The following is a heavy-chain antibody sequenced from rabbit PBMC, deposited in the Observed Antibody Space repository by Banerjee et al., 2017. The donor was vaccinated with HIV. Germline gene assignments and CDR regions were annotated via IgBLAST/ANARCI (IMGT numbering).Heavy chain of an antibody. CDR1: GFSCYYKCV. CDR3: VREAGYGGYGDGNV. D-gene: IGHD6-1*01. Sequence: QEQLVESGGGLVQPEGSLTLTCTASGFSCYYKCVMSWVRQAPGKGLEWIGYIVPIFGITYYANWVNGRFTISSHNAQNTLYLQLNSLTAADTATYFCVREAGYGGYGDGNVWGPGTLVTVS. CDR2: IVPIFGIT. J-gene: IGHJ4*01. V-gene: IGHV1S47*01.